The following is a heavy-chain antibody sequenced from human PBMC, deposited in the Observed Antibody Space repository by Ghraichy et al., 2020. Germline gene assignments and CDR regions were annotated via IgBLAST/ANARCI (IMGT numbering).Heavy chain of an antibody. CDR1: DGSISSYY. Sequence: SETLSLTCTVSDGSISSYYWSWIRQPPGKGLEWIGYSHYSGSTNLNPSFKSRVTIPVDTSKNQFSLKLSSVTAADTAVYYCARRGGGSATFDYWGQGALVTVSS. V-gene: IGHV4-59*08. D-gene: IGHD3-16*01. CDR3: ARRGGGSATFDY. CDR2: SHYSGST. J-gene: IGHJ4*02.